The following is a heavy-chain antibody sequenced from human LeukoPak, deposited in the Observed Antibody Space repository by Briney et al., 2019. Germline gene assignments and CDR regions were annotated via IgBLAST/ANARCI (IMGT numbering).Heavy chain of an antibody. CDR3: ARDLNFGEEFGYI. CDR2: IWYDGSNK. D-gene: IGHD3-16*01. Sequence: GGSLRLSCAASGFTFSSYGMHWVRQAPGKGLEWVAVIWYDGSNKYYADSVKGRFTISRDNSKNTLPLQMNSLRAEDTAVYYCARDLNFGEEFGYIWGQGTMVTVSS. V-gene: IGHV3-33*01. CDR1: GFTFSSYG. J-gene: IGHJ3*02.